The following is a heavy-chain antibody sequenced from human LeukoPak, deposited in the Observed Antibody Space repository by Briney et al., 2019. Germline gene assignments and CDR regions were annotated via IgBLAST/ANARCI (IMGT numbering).Heavy chain of an antibody. V-gene: IGHV4-34*01. D-gene: IGHD3-3*01. CDR2: INHSGST. CDR1: GGSFSGYY. CDR3: ARGPPPHYDFWSGYYRTYNWFDP. J-gene: IGHJ5*02. Sequence: DPSKTLSLTCAVYGGSFSGYYWSWIRQPPGKGLEWIGEINHSGSTNYNPSLKSRVTISVDTSKNQFSLKLSSVTAADTAVYYCARGPPPHYDFWSGYYRTYNWFDPWGQGTLVTVSS.